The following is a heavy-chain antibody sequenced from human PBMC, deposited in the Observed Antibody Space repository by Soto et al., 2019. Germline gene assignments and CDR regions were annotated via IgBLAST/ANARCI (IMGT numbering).Heavy chain of an antibody. CDR2: IYYSGST. Sequence: SETLSLTCTVSGGSISSGGYYWSWIRQHPGKGLEWIGYIYYSGSTYYSPSLKSRVTISVDTSKNQFSLKLNSVTAADTAVYYCARAPRYGFDYWGQGTLVTVSS. CDR3: ARAPRYGFDY. CDR1: GGSISSGGYY. V-gene: IGHV4-31*02. J-gene: IGHJ4*02. D-gene: IGHD4-17*01.